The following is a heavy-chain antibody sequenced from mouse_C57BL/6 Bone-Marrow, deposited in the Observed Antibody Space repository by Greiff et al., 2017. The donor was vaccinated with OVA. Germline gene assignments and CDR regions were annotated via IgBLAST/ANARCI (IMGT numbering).Heavy chain of an antibody. D-gene: IGHD3-3*01. CDR1: GYTFTDYE. J-gene: IGHJ2*01. CDR2: IDPETGGT. V-gene: IGHV1-15*01. Sequence: VKLQESGAELVRPGASVTLSCKASGYTFTDYEMHWVKQTPVHGLEWIGAIDPETGGTAYNQKFKGKAILTADKSSSTAYMELRSLTSEDSAVYYCTRSQGRGVDYWGQGTTLTVSS. CDR3: TRSQGRGVDY.